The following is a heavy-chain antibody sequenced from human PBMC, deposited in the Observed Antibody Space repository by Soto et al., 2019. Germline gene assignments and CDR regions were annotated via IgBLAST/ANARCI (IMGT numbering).Heavy chain of an antibody. D-gene: IGHD6-19*01. CDR3: ARDGQWLSWDGLRSSYYFYY. CDR2: IWYDGGNK. V-gene: IGHV3-33*01. Sequence: PGGSLRLSCAASGFNFSSYVMHWVRQAPGKGLEWVAVIWYDGGNKYYADSVKGRFTISRDNSKNTLYLQMNSLRAEDTAVYYCARDGQWLSWDGLRSSYYFYYCGQGTLVPVSA. J-gene: IGHJ4*02. CDR1: GFNFSSYV.